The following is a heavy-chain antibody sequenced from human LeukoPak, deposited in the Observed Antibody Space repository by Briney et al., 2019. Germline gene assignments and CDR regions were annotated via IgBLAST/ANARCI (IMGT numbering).Heavy chain of an antibody. CDR1: GGSISNSYW. V-gene: IGHV2-5*01. Sequence: TLSLTCTVSGGSISNSYWSWIRQPPGKALEWLALIYWNDDKRYNPSLKSRLSITKDTPKNQVVLTMANMDPVDTATYYCVHRRGTVRSHWGQGALVTVSS. CDR2: IYWNDDK. CDR3: VHRRGTVRSH. D-gene: IGHD3-3*01. J-gene: IGHJ4*02.